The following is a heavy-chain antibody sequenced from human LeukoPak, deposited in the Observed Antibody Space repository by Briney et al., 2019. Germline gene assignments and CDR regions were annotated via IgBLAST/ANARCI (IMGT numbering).Heavy chain of an antibody. CDR3: AKGAGAWEQAYFDY. Sequence: GGSLRLSCAASVFTFDDYAIHWIRQAAGKGLEWVSGISWSGGNIGYADSVKGRFTISRDNAKNSLYLQMNSLRAEDTALYFFAKGAGAWEQAYFDYWGQGTLVTVSS. CDR2: ISWSGGNI. J-gene: IGHJ4*02. V-gene: IGHV3-9*01. D-gene: IGHD1-26*01. CDR1: VFTFDDYA.